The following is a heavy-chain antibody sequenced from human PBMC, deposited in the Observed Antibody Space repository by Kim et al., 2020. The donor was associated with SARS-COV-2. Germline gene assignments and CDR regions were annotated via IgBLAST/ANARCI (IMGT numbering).Heavy chain of an antibody. CDR3: ARGDYYDSSGYYPNAFDI. CDR1: GGSISSYY. J-gene: IGHJ3*02. D-gene: IGHD3-22*01. Sequence: SETLSLTCTVSGGSISSYYWSWIRQPPGKGLEWIGYIYYSGSTNYNPSLKSRVTISVDTSKNQFSLKLSSVTAADTAVYYCARGDYYDSSGYYPNAFDIWGQGTMVTVSS. CDR2: IYYSGST. V-gene: IGHV4-59*13.